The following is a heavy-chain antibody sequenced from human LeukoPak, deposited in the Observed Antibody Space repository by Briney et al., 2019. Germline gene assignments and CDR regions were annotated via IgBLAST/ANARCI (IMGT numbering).Heavy chain of an antibody. CDR3: ARDDYYYDSVGCYYLDY. V-gene: IGHV1-18*04. J-gene: IGHJ4*02. D-gene: IGHD3-22*01. CDR1: GYIFISYG. CDR2: ISTYNGHT. Sequence: ASVKVSCKASGYIFISYGINWVRQAPGQGLEWMGWISTYNGHTNFTQKFQDRVTLTTDTSTNTAYMELRGLRSDDTAVYYCARDDYYYDSVGCYYLDYWGQGTLVTVSS.